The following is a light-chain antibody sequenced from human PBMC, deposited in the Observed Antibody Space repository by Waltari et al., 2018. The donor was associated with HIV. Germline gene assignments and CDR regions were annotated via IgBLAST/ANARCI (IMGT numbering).Light chain of an antibody. CDR3: LQDFNLPGA. CDR2: GAS. Sequence: VLTQSPGTLSVSPGESATLSCRASQSIDTTSVSWYQHKPGQPPRLIIYGASTRASGIPPRFSGSGSGTDFTLTISSLQPEDFASYYCLQDFNLPGAFGQGTRVEIK. V-gene: IGKV3D-7*01. CDR1: QSIDTTS. J-gene: IGKJ1*01.